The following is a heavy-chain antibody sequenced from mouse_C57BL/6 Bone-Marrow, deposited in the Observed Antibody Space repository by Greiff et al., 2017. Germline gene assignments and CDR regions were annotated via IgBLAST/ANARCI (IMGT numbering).Heavy chain of an antibody. CDR3: ARLLSSYAMDY. J-gene: IGHJ4*01. V-gene: IGHV1-42*01. CDR1: GYSFTGYY. Sequence: VQLKESGPELVKPGASVKISCKASGYSFTGYYMNWVKQSPEKSLEWIGEINPSTGGTTYNQKFKAKATLTVDKSSSTAYMQLKSLTSEDSAVYYCARLLSSYAMDYWGQGTSVTVSS. D-gene: IGHD6-5*01. CDR2: INPSTGGT.